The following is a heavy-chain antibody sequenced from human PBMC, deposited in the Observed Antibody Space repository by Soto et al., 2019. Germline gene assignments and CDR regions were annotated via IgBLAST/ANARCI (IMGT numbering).Heavy chain of an antibody. CDR1: GFTFSGSA. CDR2: IRSKANSYAT. D-gene: IGHD2-15*01. V-gene: IGHV3-73*01. Sequence: GSLRLSCAASGFTFSGSAMHWFRQASGKGLEWVGRIRSKANSYATAYAASVKGRFTISRDDSKNTAYLQMNSLKTEDTAVYYCTSGILLIEHWGQGTLVTVSS. J-gene: IGHJ4*02. CDR3: TSGILLIEH.